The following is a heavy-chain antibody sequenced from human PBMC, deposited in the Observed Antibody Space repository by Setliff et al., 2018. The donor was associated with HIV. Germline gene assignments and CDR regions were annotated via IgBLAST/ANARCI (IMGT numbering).Heavy chain of an antibody. CDR1: GYSFTNYW. D-gene: IGHD2-21*02. V-gene: IGHV5-51*01. Sequence: GESLKISCKGSGYSFTNYWIGWVRQMPGKGLEWMGITYPGDSDTRYSPSFQGQVTISADKSISTAHLQWSSLKASDTAMYYCARLSVVTATRIYYFDYWGQGTLVTVSS. J-gene: IGHJ4*02. CDR3: ARLSVVTATRIYYFDY. CDR2: TYPGDSDT.